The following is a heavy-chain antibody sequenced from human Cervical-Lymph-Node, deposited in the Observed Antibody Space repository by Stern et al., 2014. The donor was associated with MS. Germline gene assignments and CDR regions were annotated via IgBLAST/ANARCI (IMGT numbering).Heavy chain of an antibody. J-gene: IGHJ4*02. Sequence: VQLVESGGGVVQPGRSLRLSCAASGFAFRRYALHWVRQAPGKGLEWVALISYDGRDKYYTDSVKGQFTVSRDNSNNTVDLEMNSLRLEDTAVYYCAKGGSGSYLDWGQGSLVTVSS. D-gene: IGHD1-26*01. CDR1: GFAFRRYA. CDR2: ISYDGRDK. CDR3: AKGGSGSYLD. V-gene: IGHV3-30*04.